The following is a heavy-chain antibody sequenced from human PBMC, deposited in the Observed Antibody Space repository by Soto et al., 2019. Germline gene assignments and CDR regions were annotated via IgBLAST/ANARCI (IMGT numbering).Heavy chain of an antibody. CDR2: IERDDDDK. Sequence: PTLVNPTETLTLTCTFSGFSLTSPGMCVSWIRQSPGKALEWLALIERDDDDKYYSTSLKTRLTISKDTRKNQVVLTMANMEPADTATYYCARSIRGPRRFNGMDVWGQGTTVTVSS. CDR3: ARSIRGPRRFNGMDV. V-gene: IGHV2-70*13. J-gene: IGHJ6*02. CDR1: GFSLTSPGMC. D-gene: IGHD1-20*01.